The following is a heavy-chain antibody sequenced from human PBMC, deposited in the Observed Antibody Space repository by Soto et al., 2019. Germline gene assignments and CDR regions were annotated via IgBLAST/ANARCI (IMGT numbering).Heavy chain of an antibody. CDR3: ARYGYCADGVCNYYFDF. D-gene: IGHD2-8*01. CDR2: IWFDGSNE. J-gene: IGHJ4*02. Sequence: QVQLVESGGGVVQPGSSLRLSCAASGFTFSDYVIHWFRQTPGKGLEWVAVIWFDGSNEYYADSVKGRFSISRDNSKNTVYLQMNRLSVEDTALYYCARYGYCADGVCNYYFDFWGQGPLVTVSS. V-gene: IGHV3-33*01. CDR1: GFTFSDYV.